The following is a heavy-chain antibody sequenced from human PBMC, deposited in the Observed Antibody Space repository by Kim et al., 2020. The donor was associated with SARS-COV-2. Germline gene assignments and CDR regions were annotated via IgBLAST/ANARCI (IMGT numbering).Heavy chain of an antibody. CDR2: IRSKAYGGTT. CDR1: GFTFGDYA. Sequence: GGSLRLSCTASGFTFGDYAMSWVRQAPGKGLEWVGFIRSKAYGGTTEYAASVKGRFTISRDDSKSIAYLQMNSLKTEDTAVYYCTRSLDYGYTFDYWGQGTLVTVSS. D-gene: IGHD4-17*01. J-gene: IGHJ4*02. CDR3: TRSLDYGYTFDY. V-gene: IGHV3-49*04.